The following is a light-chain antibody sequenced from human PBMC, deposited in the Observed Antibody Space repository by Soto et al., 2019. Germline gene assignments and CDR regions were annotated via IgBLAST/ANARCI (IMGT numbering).Light chain of an antibody. J-gene: IGKJ4*01. V-gene: IGKV3-15*01. CDR2: GAS. Sequence: EIVMTQSPTTLSVSPGESVTLSCRASQSVSSDLAWYQQKPGQAPRLLIYGASTRATGIPARFSGSGSGTEFTLTISSLQSEDFAVYYCQHFYNWPVTFGGGTKVEL. CDR1: QSVSSD. CDR3: QHFYNWPVT.